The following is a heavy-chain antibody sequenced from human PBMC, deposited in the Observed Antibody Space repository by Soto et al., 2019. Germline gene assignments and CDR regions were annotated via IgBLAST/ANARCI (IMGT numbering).Heavy chain of an antibody. CDR2: INHSGST. Sequence: SETLSLTCAVYGGSFSGYYWSWIRQPPGKGLEWIGEINHSGSTNYNQSLKSRVTISVDTSKNPFSLNLSSVTAADTAVYYCERGGQRAYSYGLTAPREFDYWGQGTLVPVSS. D-gene: IGHD5-18*01. J-gene: IGHJ4*02. CDR1: GGSFSGYY. CDR3: ERGGQRAYSYGLTAPREFDY. V-gene: IGHV4-34*01.